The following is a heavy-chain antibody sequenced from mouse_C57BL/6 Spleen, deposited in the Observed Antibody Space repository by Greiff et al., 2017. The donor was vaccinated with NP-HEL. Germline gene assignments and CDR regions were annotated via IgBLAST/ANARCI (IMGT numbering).Heavy chain of an antibody. CDR2: IDPSDSYT. D-gene: IGHD1-1*01. CDR3: ARRIYYYGSSYVGAMDY. CDR1: GYTFTSYW. Sequence: QVQLQQPGAELVRPGTSVKLSCKASGYTFTSYWMHWVKQRPGQGLEWIGVIDPSDSYTNYNQKFKGKATLTVDTSSSTAYMQLSSLTSEDSAVYYCARRIYYYGSSYVGAMDYWGQGTSVTVSS. V-gene: IGHV1-59*01. J-gene: IGHJ4*01.